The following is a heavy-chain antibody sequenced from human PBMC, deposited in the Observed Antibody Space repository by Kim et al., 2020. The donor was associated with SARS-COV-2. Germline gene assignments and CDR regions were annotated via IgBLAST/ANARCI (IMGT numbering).Heavy chain of an antibody. D-gene: IGHD3-9*01. CDR3: ARLGTYYDILTGYYTDAFDI. V-gene: IGHV3-74*01. Sequence: RFTISQDNAKNTLYLQMNSLRAEDTAVYYCARLGTYYDILTGYYTDAFDIWGQGTMVTVSS. J-gene: IGHJ3*02.